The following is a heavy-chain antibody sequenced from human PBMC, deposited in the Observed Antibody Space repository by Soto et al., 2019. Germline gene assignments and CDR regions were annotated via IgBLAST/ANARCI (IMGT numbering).Heavy chain of an antibody. Sequence: PSETLSLACPVSSGSISSGGYYWSWIRQHPGKGLEWIGYIYYSGSTYYNPSLKSRVTISVDTSKNQFSLKLSSVTAADTAVYYCARSRRTDRYYDFWSGYFTPNWFDPWGQGTLVTVSS. J-gene: IGHJ5*02. CDR2: IYYSGST. CDR3: ARSRRTDRYYDFWSGYFTPNWFDP. D-gene: IGHD3-3*01. CDR1: SGSISSGGYY. V-gene: IGHV4-31*03.